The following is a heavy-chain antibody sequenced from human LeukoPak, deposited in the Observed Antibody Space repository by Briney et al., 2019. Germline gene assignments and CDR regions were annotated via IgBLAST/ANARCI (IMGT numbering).Heavy chain of an antibody. J-gene: IGHJ4*02. Sequence: SVKVSCKASGGTFSSYAISWVRQAPGQGLEWMGRIIPIFGTANYAQKFQGRVTITTDESTSTAYMELSSLRSEDAAVYYCARDPTTVTPYYFDYWGQGTLVTVSS. V-gene: IGHV1-69*05. D-gene: IGHD4-17*01. CDR2: IIPIFGTA. CDR3: ARDPTTVTPYYFDY. CDR1: GGTFSSYA.